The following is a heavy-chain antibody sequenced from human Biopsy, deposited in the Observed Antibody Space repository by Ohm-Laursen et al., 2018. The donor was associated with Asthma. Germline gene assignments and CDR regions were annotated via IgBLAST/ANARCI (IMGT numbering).Heavy chain of an antibody. D-gene: IGHD4-23*01. CDR1: YGSITSGGYY. Sequence: GTLSLTCTVSYGSITSGGYYWTWIRQHPGKGLEWIGYVFYGGATNYNPSLKSRVTISVDTSKNQFFLRLSSVTAADTAVYYCARGVVYGGDSYAGYFQHWGQGTLVTVSS. J-gene: IGHJ1*01. CDR2: VFYGGAT. CDR3: ARGVVYGGDSYAGYFQH. V-gene: IGHV4-61*08.